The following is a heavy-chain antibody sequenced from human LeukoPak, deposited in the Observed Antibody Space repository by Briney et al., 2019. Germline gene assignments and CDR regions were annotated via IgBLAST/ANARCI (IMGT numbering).Heavy chain of an antibody. CDR3: TRGEDSFDY. CDR2: IYYSGST. J-gene: IGHJ4*02. CDR1: GGSISDYY. D-gene: IGHD3-16*01. V-gene: IGHV4-59*08. Sequence: PSETLSLTCIVSGGSISDYYWNWIRQPPGKGLEWIGYIYYSGSTYYDPSLKSRVAISVDTSKNQFPLKLSSVTAADTAVYYCTRGEDSFDYWGQGTLVTVSS.